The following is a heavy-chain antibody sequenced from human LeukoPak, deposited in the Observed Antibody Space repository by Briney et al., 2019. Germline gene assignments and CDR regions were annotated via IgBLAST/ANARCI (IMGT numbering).Heavy chain of an antibody. D-gene: IGHD1-26*01. Sequence: GGSLSLPCAASGFTFSDCYIHWFRQASGKGLEWVGLIDKKTKNYETAYAESVRGRFTISRDDSKNTAYLQMDSREIEYTALYYCTRDAGTYSWLDPWGQGTLATVSS. V-gene: IGHV3-73*01. J-gene: IGHJ5*02. CDR1: GFTFSDCY. CDR2: IDKKTKNYET. CDR3: TRDAGTYSWLDP.